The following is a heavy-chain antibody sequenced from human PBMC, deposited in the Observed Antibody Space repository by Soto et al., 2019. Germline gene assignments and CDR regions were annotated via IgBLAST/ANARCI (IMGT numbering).Heavy chain of an antibody. J-gene: IGHJ4*02. CDR2: IYWDDDK. CDR3: AHAGDYDLLTFDH. Sequence: QITLKESGPTLVRPAQTLTMTCDFSGFSLSTYNMGVAWIRQPPGKALEWLALIYWDDDKRYSPSLKDRLAISKGTSSNQVVLTITNVDPGDTATYFCAHAGDYDLLTFDHWGPGTLVTVSS. D-gene: IGHD4-17*01. CDR1: GFSLSTYNMG. V-gene: IGHV2-5*02.